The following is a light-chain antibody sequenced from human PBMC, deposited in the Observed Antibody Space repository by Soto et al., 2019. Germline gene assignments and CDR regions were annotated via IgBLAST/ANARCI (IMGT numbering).Light chain of an antibody. J-gene: IGKJ4*01. CDR3: QQYGSLPLT. CDR1: HSLVYMDGNTY. Sequence: DVFMTQSPLSLPVTLGQAASISCSSSHSLVYMDGNTYLNWFQQRPGQSPRRLIYGASSRATGIQXRFSGSGSGTDFTLTISRLEPEDFAVYYCQQYGSLPLTFGGGTKVDIK. V-gene: IGKV2-30*01. CDR2: GAS.